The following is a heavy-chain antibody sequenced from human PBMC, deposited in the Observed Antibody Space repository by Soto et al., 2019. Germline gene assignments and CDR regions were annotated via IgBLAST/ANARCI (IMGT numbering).Heavy chain of an antibody. CDR3: ARTGYGFDGGQNWFDP. Sequence: QVQLVQSGAEVKKPGSSVKVSCKASGGTFSSYAISWVRQAPGQGLEWMGGIIPIFGTANYAQKFRGRVTITADESTSTAYMELSSLRSEDTAVYYCARTGYGFDGGQNWFDPWGQGTLVTVSS. CDR2: IIPIFGTA. CDR1: GGTFSSYA. V-gene: IGHV1-69*01. D-gene: IGHD6-13*01. J-gene: IGHJ5*02.